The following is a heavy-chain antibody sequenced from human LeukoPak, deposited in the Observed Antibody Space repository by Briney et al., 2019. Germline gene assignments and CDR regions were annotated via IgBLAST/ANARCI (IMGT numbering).Heavy chain of an antibody. V-gene: IGHV3-23*01. Sequence: PGGSLRLSCAASGFTFSNYAMNWVRPAPGRGLEWVSAISGSGGSTYYADSVKGRFTISRDNSKNTLYLQMNSLRAEDTAVYYCAKDLAGSGSYSFDYWGQGTLVTVSS. CDR1: GFTFSNYA. CDR2: ISGSGGST. D-gene: IGHD1-26*01. J-gene: IGHJ4*02. CDR3: AKDLAGSGSYSFDY.